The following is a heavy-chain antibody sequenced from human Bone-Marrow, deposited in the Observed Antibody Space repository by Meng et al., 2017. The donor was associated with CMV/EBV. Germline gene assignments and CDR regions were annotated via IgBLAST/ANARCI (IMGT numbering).Heavy chain of an antibody. D-gene: IGHD6-19*01. CDR2: INPNSGGT. CDR1: GGTFSSYT. Sequence: ASVKVSCKASGGTFSSYTISWVRQAPGQGLEWMGWINPNSGGTNYAQKFQGRVTMTRDTSISTAYMELSRLRSDDTAVYYCARGGKGLGIAVAGLDYWGQGTLVTVSS. V-gene: IGHV1-2*02. CDR3: ARGGKGLGIAVAGLDY. J-gene: IGHJ4*02.